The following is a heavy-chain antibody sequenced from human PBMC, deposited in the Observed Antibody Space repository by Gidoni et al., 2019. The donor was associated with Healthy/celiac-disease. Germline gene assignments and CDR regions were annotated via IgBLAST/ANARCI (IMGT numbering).Heavy chain of an antibody. J-gene: IGHJ6*02. CDR3: AKGGGKPVYYYHGMDV. Sequence: QVQMVESGGGVVQPGRSLRLSCAASGFTFSSYGMPWVRQAPGKGLEWVAVISYDGSNKYYADSVKGRFTISRDNSKNTLYLQMNSLRAEDTAVYYCAKGGGKPVYYYHGMDVWGQGTTVTVSS. CDR2: ISYDGSNK. V-gene: IGHV3-30*18. CDR1: GFTFSSYG. D-gene: IGHD2-15*01.